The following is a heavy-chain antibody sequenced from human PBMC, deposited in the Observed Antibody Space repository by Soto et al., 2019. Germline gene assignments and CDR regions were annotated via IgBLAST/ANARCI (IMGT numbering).Heavy chain of an antibody. Sequence: ASVKVSSQATGYTFTGYFMPSARQAPGQGHEWMGWINPNIGGTNYAPNFQGRVAMTTDTYINTAYMELSSLQSDDTAVYYLFIHNGESFDFWGQGALVIVSS. J-gene: IGHJ4*02. V-gene: IGHV1-2*02. CDR2: INPNIGGT. D-gene: IGHD3-10*01. CDR1: GYTFTGYF. CDR3: FIHNGESFDF.